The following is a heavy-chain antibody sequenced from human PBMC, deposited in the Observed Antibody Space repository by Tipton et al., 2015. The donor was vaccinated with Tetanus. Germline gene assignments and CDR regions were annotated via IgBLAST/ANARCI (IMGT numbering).Heavy chain of an antibody. CDR2: IYYNGKT. CDR3: TRAVLTAFYPYFAS. CDR1: GDFISTNNW. D-gene: IGHD3-9*01. Sequence: TLSLTCSVSGDFISTNNWWSWVRQSPGKGLEWIGYIYYNGKTFYNPSLKSRVALSVDKSQNRLSLNLTSVTAADTAVYFCTRAVLTAFYPYFASWGEGILVSVSS. J-gene: IGHJ4*02. V-gene: IGHV4-4*01.